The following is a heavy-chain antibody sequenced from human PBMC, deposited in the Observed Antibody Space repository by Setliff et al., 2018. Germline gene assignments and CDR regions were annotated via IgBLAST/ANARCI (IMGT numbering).Heavy chain of an antibody. J-gene: IGHJ4*02. V-gene: IGHV5-51*01. CDR1: GYSFSRHW. CDR2: IYPGDSET. Sequence: ESLKISCKGSGYSFSRHWIGWVRQKPGKGLEWVGIIYPGDSETRYSPSFQGQVTMSADKSISTAYLQWSGLKASDTAIYYCARRTGFAVAGFDHWGQGTLVTVSS. CDR3: ARRTGFAVAGFDH. D-gene: IGHD6-19*01.